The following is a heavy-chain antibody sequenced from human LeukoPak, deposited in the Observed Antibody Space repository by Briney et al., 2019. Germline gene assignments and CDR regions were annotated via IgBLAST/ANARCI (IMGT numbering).Heavy chain of an antibody. CDR3: GRHAYGGSPPLN. D-gene: IGHD3-10*01. V-gene: IGHV3-53*01. CDR2: IYVSGTT. Sequence: GGSLRLSCAASGFTVRDSYMSWVRQAPGKRLEWLAFIYVSGTTFYAASVKGRFTIPRDNSKNTVYIQMNSLRAEDTALYYCGRHAYGGSPPLNWGQGTLVTVSS. J-gene: IGHJ4*02. CDR1: GFTVRDSY.